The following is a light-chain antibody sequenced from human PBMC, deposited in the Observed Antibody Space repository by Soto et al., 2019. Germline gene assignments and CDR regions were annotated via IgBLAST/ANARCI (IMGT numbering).Light chain of an antibody. V-gene: IGKV4-1*01. CDR2: WAS. J-gene: IGKJ1*01. CDR3: QQYYSSSWT. Sequence: DIVMTQSPDSLAVSLGERATINCKSSQSVLYSSDNKNYLAWYQQKPGQPPKLLIYWASTRESGVPDRFSGSGSGTDFILTISSLQAEDVAVYHCQQYYSSSWTFGQGTKVEIK. CDR1: QSVLYSSDNKNY.